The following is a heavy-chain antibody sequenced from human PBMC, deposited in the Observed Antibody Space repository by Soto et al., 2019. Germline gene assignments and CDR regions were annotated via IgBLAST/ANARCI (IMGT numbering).Heavy chain of an antibody. CDR3: ARGQVVAAQH. CDR1: GGSISSGGYS. D-gene: IGHD2-15*01. Sequence: QLQLQESGSGLVKPSQTLSLTCAVSGGSISSGGYSWSWIRQPPGKGLEWIGYIYHSGSTYYNPSLKSRVTISVDRSKHQSYLKLSSVTAADTAVDYCARGQVVAAQHWGQGTLVTFSS. CDR2: IYHSGST. J-gene: IGHJ4*02. V-gene: IGHV4-30-2*01.